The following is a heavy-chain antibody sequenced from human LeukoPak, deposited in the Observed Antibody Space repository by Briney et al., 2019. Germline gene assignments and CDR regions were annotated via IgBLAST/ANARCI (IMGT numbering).Heavy chain of an antibody. CDR3: ARDSWLYYYDSSGLNYGMDV. V-gene: IGHV4-34*01. J-gene: IGHJ6*02. Sequence: SETLSLTCAVYGGSFSGYYWSWIRQPPGKGLEWIGEINHSGSTNYNPSLKSRVTISVDTSKNQFSLKLSSVTAADTAVYYCARDSWLYYYDSSGLNYGMDVWGQGTTVTVSS. CDR1: GGSFSGYY. CDR2: INHSGST. D-gene: IGHD3-22*01.